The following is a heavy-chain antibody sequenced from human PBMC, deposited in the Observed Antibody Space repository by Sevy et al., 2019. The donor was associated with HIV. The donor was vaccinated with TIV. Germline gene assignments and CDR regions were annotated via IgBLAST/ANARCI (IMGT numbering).Heavy chain of an antibody. CDR1: GFTNDFW. V-gene: IGHV3-7*01. D-gene: IGHD5-18*01. CDR2: IKQDGSEM. J-gene: IGHJ4*02. Sequence: GGSLRLSCSASGFTNDFWMSWVRQAPGKALEWVANIKQDGSEMFYVDSVEGRFIISRDNAKNSIYLQMNTLRVEDTAVYYCTIDRSYGYFDSWGQGTLVTVSS. CDR3: TIDRSYGYFDS.